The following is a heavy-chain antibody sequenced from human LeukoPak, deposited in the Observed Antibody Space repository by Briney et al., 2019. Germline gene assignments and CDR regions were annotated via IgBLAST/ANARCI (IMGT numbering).Heavy chain of an antibody. D-gene: IGHD2-2*01. CDR2: INHSGST. Sequence: SETLSLTCAVYGGSFSGYYWSWIRQPPGKGLEWIGEINHSGSTNYNPSLKSRVTISVDTSKNQFSLKLSSVTAADTAVYYCARRPLAAQEIVVVPAARGSDWFDPWGQGTLVTVSS. V-gene: IGHV4-34*01. CDR1: GGSFSGYY. J-gene: IGHJ5*02. CDR3: ARRPLAAQEIVVVPAARGSDWFDP.